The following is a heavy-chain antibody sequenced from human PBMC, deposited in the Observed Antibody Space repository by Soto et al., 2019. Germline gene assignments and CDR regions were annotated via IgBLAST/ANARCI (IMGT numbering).Heavy chain of an antibody. V-gene: IGHV1-46*01. D-gene: IGHD3-10*01. Sequence: ASVNVSCTASGYTFTSYYMHWVRQAPGQGLEWMGIINPSGGSTSYAQKFQGRVTMTRDTSTSTVYMELSSLRSEDTAVYYCARDGMVRGVTFDYWGQGTLVTVSS. CDR2: INPSGGST. CDR1: GYTFTSYY. CDR3: ARDGMVRGVTFDY. J-gene: IGHJ4*02.